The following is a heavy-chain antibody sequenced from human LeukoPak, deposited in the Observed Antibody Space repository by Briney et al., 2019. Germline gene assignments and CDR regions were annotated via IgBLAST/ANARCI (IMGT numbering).Heavy chain of an antibody. CDR1: GGSLSYYY. CDR3: ARGGFYCGDDCYVDY. CDR2: INRSGST. Sequence: ASETLSLTCAVYGGSLSYYYWSWIRQSPEKGLEWIGEINRSGSTNYNPSLKSRVSISVDTSMNQFSLKLSSVTAADTAVYYCARGGFYCGDDCYVDYWGQGTLVTVSS. D-gene: IGHD2-21*02. J-gene: IGHJ4*02. V-gene: IGHV4-34*01.